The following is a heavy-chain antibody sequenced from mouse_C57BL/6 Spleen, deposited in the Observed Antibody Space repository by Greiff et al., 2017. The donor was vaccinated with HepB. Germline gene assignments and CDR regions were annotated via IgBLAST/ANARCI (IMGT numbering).Heavy chain of an antibody. Sequence: EVKVVESGGGLVKPGGSLKLSCAASGFTFSDYGMHWVRQAPEKGLEWVAYISSGSSTIYYADTVKGRFTISRDNAKNTLFLQMTSLRSEDTAMYYCAPTPPFAYWGQGTLVTVSA. CDR1: GFTFSDYG. CDR3: APTPPFAY. J-gene: IGHJ3*01. V-gene: IGHV5-17*01. CDR2: ISSGSSTI. D-gene: IGHD4-1*02.